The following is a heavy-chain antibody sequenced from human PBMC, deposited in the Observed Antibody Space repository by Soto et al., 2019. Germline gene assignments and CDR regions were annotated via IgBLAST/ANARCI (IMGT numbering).Heavy chain of an antibody. D-gene: IGHD2-2*02. CDR3: ARVVVPAAISGMDV. J-gene: IGHJ6*02. CDR1: GFTFSDYY. CDR2: IGSSGSTI. V-gene: IGHV3-11*01. Sequence: GSLRLSCAASGFTFSDYYMSWIRQAPGKGLEWVSYIGSSGSTIYYADSVKGRFTISRDNAKNSLYLQMNSLRAEDTAVYYCARVVVPAAISGMDVWGQGTTVTVSS.